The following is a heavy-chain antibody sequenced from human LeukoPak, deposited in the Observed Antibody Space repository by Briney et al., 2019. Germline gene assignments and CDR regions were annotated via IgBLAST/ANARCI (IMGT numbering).Heavy chain of an antibody. D-gene: IGHD2-15*01. CDR3: ARHPPGGGWSAQYYYYGMDV. CDR1: GYSFTSYW. Sequence: GESLKISCKGSGYSFTSYWISWVRQMPGKGLEWMGRIDPSDSYTNYSPSFQGHVTISADKSISTAYLQWSSLKASDTAMYYCARHPPGGGWSAQYYYYGMDVWGQGTTVTVSS. J-gene: IGHJ6*02. CDR2: IDPSDSYT. V-gene: IGHV5-10-1*01.